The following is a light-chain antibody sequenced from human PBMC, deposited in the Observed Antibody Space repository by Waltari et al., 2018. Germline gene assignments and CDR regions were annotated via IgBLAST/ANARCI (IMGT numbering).Light chain of an antibody. CDR1: SSNIGSNF. J-gene: IGLJ3*02. CDR3: AAWDDSLSTWV. V-gene: IGLV1-47*01. Sequence: QSVLTQPPSASGTPGQRVAISCSGSSSNIGSNFVYWYQQLPGTAPELLIYRTNQRPSGVPVRISGSKSGTSASLAVSGLRSEDEADFYCAAWDDSLSTWVFGGGTKLTVL. CDR2: RTN.